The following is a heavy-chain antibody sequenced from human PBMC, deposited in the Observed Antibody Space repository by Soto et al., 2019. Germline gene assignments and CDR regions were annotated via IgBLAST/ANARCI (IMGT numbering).Heavy chain of an antibody. J-gene: IGHJ4*02. Sequence: SETLSLTCAVCGGSISSGGYSWSWIRQRTWKGLEWIGYIYHSGSTYYNPSLKSRVAISVDRCKNQFSLKLSSVTSPDTAVYYCATSKGRYYFDYWGRGXLVTVYS. CDR3: ATSKGRYYFDY. CDR1: GGSISSGGYS. CDR2: IYHSGST. V-gene: IGHV4-30-2*01.